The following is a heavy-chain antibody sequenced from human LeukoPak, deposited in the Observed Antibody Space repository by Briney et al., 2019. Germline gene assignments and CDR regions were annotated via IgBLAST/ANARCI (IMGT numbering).Heavy chain of an antibody. CDR3: AIMHGYYDGTGYWVQ. J-gene: IGHJ1*01. CDR2: ITTNGGRT. V-gene: IGHV3-23*01. D-gene: IGHD3-22*01. CDR1: GFTFASYG. Sequence: GGSLRLSCAASGFTFASYGMSWVRQAPGKGLEWVSFITTNGGRTSYADSVEGRFTIPRDNPRNTLYMQMNSLRDEYTAVYYCAIMHGYYDGTGYWVQWGQGTLVTVSS.